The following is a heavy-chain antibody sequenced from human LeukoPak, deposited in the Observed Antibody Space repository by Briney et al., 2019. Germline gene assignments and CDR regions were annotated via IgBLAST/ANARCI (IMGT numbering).Heavy chain of an antibody. Sequence: ASVKVSCKASGYTFTSYDINWVRQATGQGLEWMGWMNPNSGNTGYAQKFQGRVTMTRNTSISTAYMELSSLRSEDTAVYYCARVPRGGYYDRDWFDPWGQGTLVTVS. D-gene: IGHD3-22*01. V-gene: IGHV1-8*01. CDR2: MNPNSGNT. CDR1: GYTFTSYD. CDR3: ARVPRGGYYDRDWFDP. J-gene: IGHJ5*02.